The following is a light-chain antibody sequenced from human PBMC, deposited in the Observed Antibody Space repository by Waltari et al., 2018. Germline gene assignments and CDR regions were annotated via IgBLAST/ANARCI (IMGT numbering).Light chain of an antibody. V-gene: IGKV4-1*01. CDR3: QQYYGTFPT. Sequence: DIVMTQSPDSLPVSLGDTVTISCKSSLSVFYRSNNKNFLAWYQLKPEQPLKLLIYWASTRESGVPDRFSGSGSGTNFTLTISSLQAEDVAIYYCQQYYGTFPTFGQGTKLEI. CDR1: LSVFYRSNNKNF. CDR2: WAS. J-gene: IGKJ1*01.